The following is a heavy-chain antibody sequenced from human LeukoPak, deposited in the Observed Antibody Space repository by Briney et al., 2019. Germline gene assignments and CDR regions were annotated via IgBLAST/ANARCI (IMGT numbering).Heavy chain of an antibody. Sequence: VGSLRLSGVASGFSFNNYAMNWVRQAPGKGLEWVSLIIGSSGSTFYADSVKGRFTISRDKSKNTLYLQMNSLRAEDTAVYYCAKGAYDYIEIAYFDYWGQRSLVTVSS. CDR3: AKGAYDYIEIAYFDY. CDR2: IIGSSGST. V-gene: IGHV3-23*01. D-gene: IGHD5-12*01. J-gene: IGHJ4*02. CDR1: GFSFNNYA.